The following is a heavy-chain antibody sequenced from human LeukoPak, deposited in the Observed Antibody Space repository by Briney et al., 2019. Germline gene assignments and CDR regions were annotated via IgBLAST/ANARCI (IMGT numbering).Heavy chain of an antibody. V-gene: IGHV4-59*01. Sequence: SETLSLTCTVSGDSISSYYWSWIRQPPGKGLEWIGYIYYSGSTNYNPSLKSRVTISVDTSKNQFSLKLSSVTAADTAVYYCARVIVTDAFDIWGQGKMVTVSS. CDR2: IYYSGST. D-gene: IGHD2-21*01. J-gene: IGHJ3*02. CDR3: ARVIVTDAFDI. CDR1: GDSISSYY.